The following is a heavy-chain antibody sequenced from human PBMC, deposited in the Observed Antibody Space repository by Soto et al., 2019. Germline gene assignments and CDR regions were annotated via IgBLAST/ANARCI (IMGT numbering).Heavy chain of an antibody. J-gene: IGHJ4*02. Sequence: QVQLVESGGGVVQPGRSLRLSCAASGFTFSSYAMHWVRQAPGKGLEWVAVISYDGSNKYYADSVKGRFTISRDNSKTLYLQPNRLRAEYTAVYYCVRDKSPYSRDWHNRHFASCSQGPLVTVSS. V-gene: IGHV3-30-3*01. CDR1: GFTFSSYA. CDR2: ISYDGSNK. D-gene: IGHD6-19*01. CDR3: VRDKSPYSRDWHNRHFAS.